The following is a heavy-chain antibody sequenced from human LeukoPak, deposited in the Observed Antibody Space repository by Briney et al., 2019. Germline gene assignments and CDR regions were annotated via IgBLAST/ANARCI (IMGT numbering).Heavy chain of an antibody. CDR1: GASVSSASY. V-gene: IGHV4-61*01. CDR2: IYNGVNT. Sequence: SETLSLTCTVSGASVSSASYWTWIRQPPGKGVEWIAHIYNGVNTNYNPSLKSRVTVSVDTSKNQFSLRLNSVTAADTAVYYCARSRAFNSGAFDPWGQGSLVTVSS. D-gene: IGHD1-26*01. J-gene: IGHJ5*02. CDR3: ARSRAFNSGAFDP.